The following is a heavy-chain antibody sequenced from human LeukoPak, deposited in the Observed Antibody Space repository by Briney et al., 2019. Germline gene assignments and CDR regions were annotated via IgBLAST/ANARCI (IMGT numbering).Heavy chain of an antibody. CDR2: IFPRDFDI. D-gene: IGHD3-9*01. V-gene: IGHV5-51*01. CDR1: GYLFTSYW. CDR3: ARLRGGFLTGYFDY. Sequence: GESLKISCKGSGYLFTSYWIGWVRQMPGKGLEWIGIIFPRDFDIRYSPSFQGQVTISADKSISTAYLQWSSLKASDTAMYYCARLRGGFLTGYFDYWGQGTLVTVSS. J-gene: IGHJ4*02.